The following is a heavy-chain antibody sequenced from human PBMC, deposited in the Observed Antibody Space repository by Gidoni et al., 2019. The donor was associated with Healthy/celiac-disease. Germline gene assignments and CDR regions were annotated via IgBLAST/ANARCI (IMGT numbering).Heavy chain of an antibody. CDR1: GYSISSGYY. J-gene: IGHJ5*02. Sequence: QVQLQESGPGLVTPSETLSLTCAVSGYSISSGYYWGWIRQPPGKGLEWIGSIYHSGSTYYNPSLKSRVTISVDTSKNQFSLKLSSVTAADTAVYYCARSHIVVVPAAISWFDPWGQGTLVTVSS. V-gene: IGHV4-38-2*01. D-gene: IGHD2-2*02. CDR2: IYHSGST. CDR3: ARSHIVVVPAAISWFDP.